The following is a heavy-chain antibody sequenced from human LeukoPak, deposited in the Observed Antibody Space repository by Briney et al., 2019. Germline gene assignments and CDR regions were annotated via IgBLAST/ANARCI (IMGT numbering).Heavy chain of an antibody. CDR3: ARGIVVVPAATYFDY. CDR1: GYSISSGYY. Sequence: SETLSLTCTVSGYSISSGYYWGWIRQPPGKGLEWIGSIYHSGSTYYNPSLKSRVTISVDTSKNQFSLKLSSVTATDTAVYYCARGIVVVPAATYFDYWGQGTLVTVSS. D-gene: IGHD2-2*01. V-gene: IGHV4-38-2*02. J-gene: IGHJ4*02. CDR2: IYHSGST.